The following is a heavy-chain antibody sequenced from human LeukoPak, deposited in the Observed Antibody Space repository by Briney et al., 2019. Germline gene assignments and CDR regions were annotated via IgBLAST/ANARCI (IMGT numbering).Heavy chain of an antibody. D-gene: IGHD3-10*01. Sequence: PSETLSLTRTVSGGSMSGFFWTWIRQPPGRELEGIGSIYYRGSSSKYNPSLKSRVTISVDTSKSQFSLNLNSATAADPAVYYCARTSRHFYGSGTNLTPWPAGMDVWGQGTTVTVSS. V-gene: IGHV4-59*01. CDR2: IYYRGSS. J-gene: IGHJ6*02. CDR1: GGSMSGFF. CDR3: ARTSRHFYGSGTNLTPWPAGMDV.